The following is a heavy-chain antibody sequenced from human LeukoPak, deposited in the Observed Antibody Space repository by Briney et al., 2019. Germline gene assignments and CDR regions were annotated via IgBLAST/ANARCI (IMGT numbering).Heavy chain of an antibody. CDR3: ARSPPIWNYVDYFDY. J-gene: IGHJ4*02. CDR1: GYTFTGYY. CDR2: IYPNSGGT. D-gene: IGHD1-7*01. Sequence: SSVKVSCKASGYTFTGYYMHWVRQAPGQGIEWMGWIYPNSGGTKYAQKFQGRVTMTRDTSISTAYMELSMLRSDDTAVYYCARSPPIWNYVDYFDYWGQGVLVSVSS. V-gene: IGHV1-2*02.